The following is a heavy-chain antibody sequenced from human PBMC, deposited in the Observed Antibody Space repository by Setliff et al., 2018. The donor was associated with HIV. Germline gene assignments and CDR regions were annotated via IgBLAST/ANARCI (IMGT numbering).Heavy chain of an antibody. J-gene: IGHJ5*01. Sequence: GASVKVSCKSSGHTLSGYFIHWVRQAPGQGPEWMGWISPHSGATNYAQKFQGRVTLTRDASITTAYMELNSLRSDDTAMYYRAGDRLYCSRGSCYPNWFDSWGQGALVTVSS. CDR1: GHTLSGYF. V-gene: IGHV1-2*02. CDR3: AGDRLYCSRGSCYPNWFDS. CDR2: ISPHSGAT. D-gene: IGHD2-15*01.